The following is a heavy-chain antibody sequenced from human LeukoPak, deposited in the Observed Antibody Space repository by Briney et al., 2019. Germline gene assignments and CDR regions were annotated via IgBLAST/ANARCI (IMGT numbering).Heavy chain of an antibody. CDR1: GYTFTCYY. D-gene: IGHD1-7*01. Sequence: ASVKVSCKASGYTFTCYYMHWVRQAPGQGLEWMGRINPNSGGTNYAQKFQGRVTMTRDTSISTAYMELSRLRSDDTAVYYCAREQGNRITGTTGSDIDVWGQGTTVTVSS. J-gene: IGHJ6*02. CDR2: INPNSGGT. CDR3: AREQGNRITGTTGSDIDV. V-gene: IGHV1-2*06.